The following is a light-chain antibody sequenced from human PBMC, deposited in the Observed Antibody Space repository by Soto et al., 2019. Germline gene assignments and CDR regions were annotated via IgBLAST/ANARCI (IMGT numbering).Light chain of an antibody. CDR1: SSDVGGYDY. CDR3: SSYAGTYIV. V-gene: IGLV2-8*01. CDR2: DVS. J-gene: IGLJ1*01. Sequence: QSALTQPPSASGSPGQSVAISCTGTSSDVGGYDYVSWYQQHPGKAPKLMIYDVSKRPSGVPDRFSGSKSGNTASLTVSGLQAEDEADYYCSSYAGTYIVFGTGTQLPVL.